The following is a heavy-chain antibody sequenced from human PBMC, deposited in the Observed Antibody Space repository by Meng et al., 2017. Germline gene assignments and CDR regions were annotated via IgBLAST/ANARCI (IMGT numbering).Heavy chain of an antibody. CDR2: IKEDGSEK. CDR1: GFTFSSYW. J-gene: IGHJ4*02. CDR3: ERARYDYVWGSYRFRVLDY. Sequence: GGSLRLSCAASGFTFSSYWRTWVRQAPGKGLEWVANIKEDGSEKFYVDSVKGRFTISRDNAKNSLYLQMNSLRAEDTAVYYCERARYDYVWGSYRFRVLDYWGQGTLVTVSS. V-gene: IGHV3-7*01. D-gene: IGHD3-16*02.